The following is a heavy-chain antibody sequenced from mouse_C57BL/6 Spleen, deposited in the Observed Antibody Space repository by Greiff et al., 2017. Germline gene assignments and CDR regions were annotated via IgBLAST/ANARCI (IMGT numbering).Heavy chain of an antibody. CDR3: ALYDYDEGYAMDY. V-gene: IGHV1-55*01. D-gene: IGHD2-4*01. J-gene: IGHJ4*01. CDR1: GYTFTSYW. CDR2: IYPGSGST. Sequence: VLLQQPGAELVKPGASVKMSCKASGYTFTSYWITWVKQRPGQGLEWIGDIYPGSGSTTYNEKFKSKATLTVDTSSSTAYMQLSSLTSEDSAVYYCALYDYDEGYAMDYWGQGTSVTVSS.